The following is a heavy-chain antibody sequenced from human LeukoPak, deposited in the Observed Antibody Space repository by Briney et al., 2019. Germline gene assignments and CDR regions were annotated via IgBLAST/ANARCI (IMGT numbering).Heavy chain of an antibody. CDR3: AKSLSSGSYLNALDI. J-gene: IGHJ3*02. CDR2: IRYDGSNK. V-gene: IGHV3-30*02. CDR1: GFTFSSYG. D-gene: IGHD1-26*01. Sequence: GGSLRLSCAASGFTFSSYGMHWVRQAPGKGLEWEAFIRYDGSNKYYADSVKGRFTISRDNSKNTLYLQMNSLRAEDTAVYYCAKSLSSGSYLNALDIWGQGTMVTVSS.